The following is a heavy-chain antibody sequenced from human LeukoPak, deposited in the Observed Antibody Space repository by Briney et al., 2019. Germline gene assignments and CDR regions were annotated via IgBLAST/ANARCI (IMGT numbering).Heavy chain of an antibody. J-gene: IGHJ4*02. Sequence: SETLSLTCTVSGGSISSSSYYWGWIRQPPGKGLEWIGSIYYSGSTYYNPSLKSRVTISVDTSKNQFSLKLSSVTAADTAVYYCARDSRYFDWFYSDYWGQGTLVTVSS. CDR1: GGSISSSSYY. V-gene: IGHV4-39*07. D-gene: IGHD3-9*01. CDR2: IYYSGST. CDR3: ARDSRYFDWFYSDY.